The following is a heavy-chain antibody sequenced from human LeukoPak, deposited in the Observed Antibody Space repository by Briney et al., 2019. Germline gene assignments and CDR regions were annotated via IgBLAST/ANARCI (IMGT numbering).Heavy chain of an antibody. D-gene: IGHD6-13*01. CDR2: IYHSGST. Sequence: PSGTLSLTCAVSGGSFSSSNWWSWVRQPPGKGLEWIGEIYHSGSTNYNPSLKSRVTISVDTSKNQFSLKLSSVTAADTAVYYCARGGIAAASYMDVWGKGTTVTVSS. V-gene: IGHV4-4*02. J-gene: IGHJ6*03. CDR1: GGSFSSSNW. CDR3: ARGGIAAASYMDV.